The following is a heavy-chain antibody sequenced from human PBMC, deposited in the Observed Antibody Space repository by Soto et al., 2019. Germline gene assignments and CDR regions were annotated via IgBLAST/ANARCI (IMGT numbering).Heavy chain of an antibody. V-gene: IGHV3-21*01. D-gene: IGHD6-13*01. Sequence: GESLRLSCAASGFTFRSFTMNWVRQAPGKGLEWVSTISSNSAYIYYTDALRGRFTISRDNAKNSLHLQMNSLRAEDTAVYYCTRDASRDSSARGWFDPWGPGTLVTVSS. CDR1: GFTFRSFT. CDR3: TRDASRDSSARGWFDP. CDR2: ISSNSAYI. J-gene: IGHJ5*02.